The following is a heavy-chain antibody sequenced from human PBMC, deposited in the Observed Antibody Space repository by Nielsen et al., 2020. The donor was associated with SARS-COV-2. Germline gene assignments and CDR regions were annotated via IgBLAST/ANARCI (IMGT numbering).Heavy chain of an antibody. Sequence: SETLSLTCTVSGGSISSSSYYWGWIRQPPGKGLEWIGSIYYSGSTYYNPSLKSRVTISVDTSKNQFSLKLSSVTAADTAVYYCARLPRGYCSSTSCYTPFDYWGQGTLVTVSS. CDR3: ARLPRGYCSSTSCYTPFDY. CDR1: GGSISSSSYY. V-gene: IGHV4-39*01. D-gene: IGHD2-2*02. CDR2: IYYSGST. J-gene: IGHJ4*02.